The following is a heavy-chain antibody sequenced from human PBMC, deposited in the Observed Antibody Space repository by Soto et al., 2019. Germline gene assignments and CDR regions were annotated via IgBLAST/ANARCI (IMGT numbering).Heavy chain of an antibody. Sequence: ASVKVSCKASGYTFTSHGFTWVRQAPGQGLEWMGWISIYNGNTHYAQKFQGRLTLTTDTSTSTAYMELRSLTSDDTAVYFCARSTMDQAPVEFWGQGTLVSVSS. CDR2: ISIYNGNT. D-gene: IGHD3-10*01. V-gene: IGHV1-18*04. J-gene: IGHJ4*02. CDR3: ARSTMDQAPVEF. CDR1: GYTFTSHG.